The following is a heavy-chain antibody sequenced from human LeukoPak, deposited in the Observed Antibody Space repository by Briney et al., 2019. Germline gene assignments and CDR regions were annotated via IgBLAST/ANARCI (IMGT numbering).Heavy chain of an antibody. J-gene: IGHJ5*02. Sequence: SETLSLTCTVSGGSINSGDYYWSWIRQPPGKGLEWIGYIYYSGNTYYNPSLKSRVTISLDTSKNQFSLKLSSVTAADTAVYYCARDLSPHGFDPWGQGTLVTVPS. CDR3: ARDLSPHGFDP. CDR1: GGSINSGDYY. V-gene: IGHV4-30-4*01. CDR2: IYYSGNT.